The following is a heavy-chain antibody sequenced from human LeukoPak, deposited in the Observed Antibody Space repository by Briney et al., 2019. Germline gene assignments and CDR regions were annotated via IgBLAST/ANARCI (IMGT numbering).Heavy chain of an antibody. CDR3: ARPYCSGGSCYRIDY. V-gene: IGHV1-2*02. D-gene: IGHD2-15*01. CDR1: GYTFTGYY. Sequence: ASVKVSCKASGYTFTGYYMHWVRQAPGQGLEWMGWINPNGGGTNYAQKFQGRVTMTRDTSISTAYMELSRLRSDDTAVYYCARPYCSGGSCYRIDYWGQGTLVTVSS. CDR2: INPNGGGT. J-gene: IGHJ4*02.